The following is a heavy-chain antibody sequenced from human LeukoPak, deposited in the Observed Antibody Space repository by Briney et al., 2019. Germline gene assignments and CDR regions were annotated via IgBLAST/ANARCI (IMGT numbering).Heavy chain of an antibody. Sequence: GGSPRLSCAASGFTFSSYWMHWVRQAPGKGPVWVSRINSDGSTTSYADSVKGRFTISRDNAKNTLFLQMNSLRAEDTAVYYCARERGTGFDSWGQGTLVTVSS. CDR1: GFTFSSYW. D-gene: IGHD3/OR15-3a*01. V-gene: IGHV3-74*01. J-gene: IGHJ4*02. CDR2: INSDGSTT. CDR3: ARERGTGFDS.